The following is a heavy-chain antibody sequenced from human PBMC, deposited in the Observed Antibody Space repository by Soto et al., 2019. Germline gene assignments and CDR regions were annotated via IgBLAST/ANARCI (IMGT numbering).Heavy chain of an antibody. Sequence: QVQLVQSGPEVTKPGASVKVSCKASGYTFTNYGISWVRQAPGQGLEWMGWISSYSGITNYAQQFQGRVTMTTDSSTSTAYVELRSLRSDDTAVYYCARDRKYSNYWFDPLGQGTLVTVSS. J-gene: IGHJ5*02. V-gene: IGHV1-18*01. CDR2: ISSYSGIT. CDR3: ARDRKYSNYWFDP. D-gene: IGHD6-6*01. CDR1: GYTFTNYG.